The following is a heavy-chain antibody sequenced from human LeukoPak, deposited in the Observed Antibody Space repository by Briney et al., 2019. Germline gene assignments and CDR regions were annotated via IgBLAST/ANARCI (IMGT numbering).Heavy chain of an antibody. V-gene: IGHV3-21*01. CDR1: GFTFNTYS. D-gene: IGHD2-2*01. CDR2: ISSSSGYI. J-gene: IGHJ4*02. CDR3: AKFVVAVGPGY. Sequence: GGSLRLSCAASGFTFNTYSMNWVRQAPGKGLEWVSSISSSSGYIYYADSVKGRFTISRDNAKNSLYLQMNSLRAEDTAVYYCAKFVVAVGPGYWGQGTLVTVSS.